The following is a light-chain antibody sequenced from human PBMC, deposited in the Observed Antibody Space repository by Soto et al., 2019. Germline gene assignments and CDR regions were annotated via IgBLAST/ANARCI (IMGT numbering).Light chain of an antibody. J-gene: IGKJ1*01. CDR3: QQSYSTPPT. CDR2: AAS. Sequence: DIQMTQSPSSLSASVGDRVTITCRASQSISSYLNWYQQKPGKAPKLLIYAASSLPSGVPSRFSGSGSGTDFTLAISSLQPEEFATYYWQQSYSTPPTFGQGTKVEIQ. V-gene: IGKV1-39*01. CDR1: QSISSY.